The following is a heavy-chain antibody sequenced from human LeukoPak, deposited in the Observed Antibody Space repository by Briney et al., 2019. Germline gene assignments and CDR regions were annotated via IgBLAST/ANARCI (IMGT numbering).Heavy chain of an antibody. CDR1: GGSISSSSYY. V-gene: IGHV4-39*07. CDR3: ARCRVRGRSMDGFDP. CDR2: IYYSGST. D-gene: IGHD3-10*01. Sequence: PSETLSLTCTVSGGSISSSSYYWGWIRQPPGKGLEWIGSIYYSGSTYYNPSLKSRVTISVDTSKNQFSLKLSSVTAADTAVYYGARCRVRGRSMDGFDPWGRGPRVTVSS. J-gene: IGHJ5*02.